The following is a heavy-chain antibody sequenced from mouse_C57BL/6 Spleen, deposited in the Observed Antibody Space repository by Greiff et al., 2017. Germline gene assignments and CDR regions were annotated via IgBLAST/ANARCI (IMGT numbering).Heavy chain of an antibody. D-gene: IGHD2-1*01. Sequence: QVQLQPSGAELMKPGASVKLSCKATGYTFTGYWIEWVKQRPGHGLEWIGEILPGSGSTSYNEKLQGKATFTADTSSNTAYMQLSSLTTEDSAIYYCARADGNYVGYWGQGTTLTVSS. CDR2: ILPGSGST. CDR1: GYTFTGYW. V-gene: IGHV1-9*01. CDR3: ARADGNYVGY. J-gene: IGHJ2*01.